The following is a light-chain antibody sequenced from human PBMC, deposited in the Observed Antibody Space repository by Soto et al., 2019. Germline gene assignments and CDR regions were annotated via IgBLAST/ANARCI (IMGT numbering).Light chain of an antibody. V-gene: IGKV1-5*03. J-gene: IGKJ1*01. Sequence: IQMTQYRYPLYGSVGDRVTITCRASQTISSWLAWYQQKPGKAPKLLIYKASTLKSGVPSRFSGSGSGTEFTLTISSLQPDDFATYYCQHYNSYSEAFGQGTKVDI. CDR2: KAS. CDR1: QTISSW. CDR3: QHYNSYSEA.